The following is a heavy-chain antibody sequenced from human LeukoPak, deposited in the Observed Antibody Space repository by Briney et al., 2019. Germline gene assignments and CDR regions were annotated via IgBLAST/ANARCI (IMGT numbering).Heavy chain of an antibody. V-gene: IGHV1-24*01. CDR1: GYTLTELS. CDR3: ATVTYYYDSSGYKGFDY. Sequence: ASVKVSCKVSGYTLTELSMHWVRQAPGKGLEWMGGFDPEDGETIYAQKFQGRVTMTEDTSTDTAYMELSSLRSGDTAVYYCATVTYYYDSSGYKGFDYWGQGTLVTVSS. J-gene: IGHJ4*02. D-gene: IGHD3-22*01. CDR2: FDPEDGET.